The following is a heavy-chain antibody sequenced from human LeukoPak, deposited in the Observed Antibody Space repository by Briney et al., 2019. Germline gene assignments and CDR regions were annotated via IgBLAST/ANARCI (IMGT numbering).Heavy chain of an antibody. CDR1: GGSFSGYY. CDR3: ARGPLVYCSGGSCYLGPRYFDY. J-gene: IGHJ4*02. Sequence: SETLSLTCAVYGGSFSGYYWSWIRQPPGKGLEWIGEINHSGSTNYNPSLKSRVTISVDTSKNQFSLKLSSVTAADTAVYYCARGPLVYCSGGSCYLGPRYFDYWGQGTLVTVSS. CDR2: INHSGST. D-gene: IGHD2-15*01. V-gene: IGHV4-34*01.